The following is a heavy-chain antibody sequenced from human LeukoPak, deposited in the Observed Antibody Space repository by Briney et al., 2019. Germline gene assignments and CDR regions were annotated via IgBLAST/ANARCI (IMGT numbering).Heavy chain of an antibody. J-gene: IGHJ4*02. CDR1: GLTFTTYA. D-gene: IGHD3-22*01. CDR2: ISGSGANT. CDR3: ARRKYDSSGFDY. V-gene: IGHV3-23*01. Sequence: GGSLRLSCAASGLTFTTYAMSWVRPAPGKGLEWVSAISGSGANTYYSDSVKGRFTISRDNSKDTLYLQMNSLRAEDTAIYFCARRKYDSSGFDYWGQETLVTVSS.